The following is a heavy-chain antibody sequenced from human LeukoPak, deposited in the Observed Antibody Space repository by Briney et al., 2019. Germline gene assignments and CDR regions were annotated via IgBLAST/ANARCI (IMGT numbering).Heavy chain of an antibody. CDR3: ARGYCGSTSCYRLSWFDP. V-gene: IGHV1-69*01. D-gene: IGHD2-2*02. CDR1: GGTFSSYA. Sequence: GSSVKVSCKASGGTFSSYAISWVRQAPGQGLEWMGGIIPIFGTANYAQKFQGRVTITADESTSTAYMELSSLRSEDTAVYYCARGYCGSTSCYRLSWFDPWGQGTLVTVSS. J-gene: IGHJ5*02. CDR2: IIPIFGTA.